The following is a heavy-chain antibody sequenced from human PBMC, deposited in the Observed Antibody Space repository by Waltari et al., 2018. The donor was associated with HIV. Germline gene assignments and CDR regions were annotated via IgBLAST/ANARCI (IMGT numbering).Heavy chain of an antibody. Sequence: QVHLVQSGAEVKKPGSSVRVSCKTSGYTFHAYFFYWVRQAPGRALEWVGMINTNSRETKSAQRLEGRVPLTRDLSTSTGYMELSRLTPDDTAVYYCASVTDSGTALANWGQGTLISVSS. CDR2: INTNSRET. D-gene: IGHD3-10*01. V-gene: IGHV1-2*02. CDR1: GYTFHAYF. J-gene: IGHJ4*02. CDR3: ASVTDSGTALAN.